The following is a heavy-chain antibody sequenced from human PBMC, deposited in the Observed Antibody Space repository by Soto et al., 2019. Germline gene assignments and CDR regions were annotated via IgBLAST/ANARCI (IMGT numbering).Heavy chain of an antibody. V-gene: IGHV3-9*01. CDR1: GFTFDDYA. D-gene: IGHD5-18*01. Sequence: PGGSLRLSCAASGFTFDDYAMHWVRQAPGKGLEWVSGISWNSGSIGYADSVKGRFTISRDNSKNTLYLQMNSLRAEDTAVYYCAKDRAAMVLYYYYGMDVWGQGTTVTVSS. CDR2: ISWNSGSI. CDR3: AKDRAAMVLYYYYGMDV. J-gene: IGHJ6*02.